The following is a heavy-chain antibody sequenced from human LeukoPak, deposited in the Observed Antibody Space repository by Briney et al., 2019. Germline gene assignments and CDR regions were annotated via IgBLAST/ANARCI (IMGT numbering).Heavy chain of an antibody. CDR3: ARGEDIVVVPAAMPAFPFDY. J-gene: IGHJ4*02. Sequence: PSETLSLTCTVSGGSISSYYWSWIRQPPGKGLEWIGYIYYSGSTNYNPSLKSRVTISVDTSKNQFSLKLSSVTAADTAVYYCARGEDIVVVPAAMPAFPFDYWGQGTQVTVSS. CDR2: IYYSGST. CDR1: GGSISSYY. V-gene: IGHV4-59*01. D-gene: IGHD2-2*01.